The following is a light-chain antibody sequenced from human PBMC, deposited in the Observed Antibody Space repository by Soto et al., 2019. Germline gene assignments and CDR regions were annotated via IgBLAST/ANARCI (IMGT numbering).Light chain of an antibody. Sequence: QSVLTQPASVSGSPGQSITISCTGTSSDIGVYNYVSWYQQHPGKAPKLVICEVSNRPSGVSSRFSGSKSGNTASLTISGLRAEDEADYYCCSYAGSSYYVFGSGTKLTVL. J-gene: IGLJ1*01. CDR3: CSYAGSSYYV. CDR1: SSDIGVYNY. CDR2: EVS. V-gene: IGLV2-14*01.